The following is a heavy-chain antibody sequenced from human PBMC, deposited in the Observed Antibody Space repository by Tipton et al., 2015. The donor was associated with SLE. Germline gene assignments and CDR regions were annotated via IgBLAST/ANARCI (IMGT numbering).Heavy chain of an antibody. J-gene: IGHJ4*02. CDR2: IRDKHNRYTT. V-gene: IGHV3-72*01. D-gene: IGHD1-26*01. Sequence: LRLSCLASEVTCNYYNMDWVRQPPGKGLEWVGRIRDKHNRYTTEYAASVEGRFTISRDDSTMSLYLHMDDLKSDDTAMYYCACGANYYSFWGQGTRVTVSS. CDR3: ACGANYYSF. CDR1: EVTCNYYN.